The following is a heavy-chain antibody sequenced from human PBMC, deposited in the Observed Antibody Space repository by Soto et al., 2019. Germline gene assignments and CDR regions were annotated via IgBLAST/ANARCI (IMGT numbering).Heavy chain of an antibody. D-gene: IGHD2-15*01. J-gene: IGHJ6*02. V-gene: IGHV3-30*18. CDR1: GFTFSSYG. CDR3: AKAQYCSGGSCSGMDV. Sequence: QVQLVESGGGVVQPGRSLRLSCAASGFTFSSYGMHWVRQAPGKGLEWVAAISYDGSNKYYADSVKGGFTISRDNSKNTLYLQMNSLRAEDTAVYYCAKAQYCSGGSCSGMDVWGQGTTVTVSS. CDR2: ISYDGSNK.